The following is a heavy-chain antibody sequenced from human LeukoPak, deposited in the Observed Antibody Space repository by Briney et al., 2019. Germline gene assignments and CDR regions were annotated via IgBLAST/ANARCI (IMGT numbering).Heavy chain of an antibody. V-gene: IGHV3-11*04. J-gene: IGHJ4*02. Sequence: PGGSLRLSCAASGFTFSDYYMSWIRPAPGKGLEWVSYISSSGSTIYYADSVKGRFTISRDNAKNSLYLQMNSLRAEDTAVYYCARERTYYDSSGAGYWGQGTLVTVSS. CDR2: ISSSGSTI. CDR1: GFTFSDYY. CDR3: ARERTYYDSSGAGY. D-gene: IGHD3-22*01.